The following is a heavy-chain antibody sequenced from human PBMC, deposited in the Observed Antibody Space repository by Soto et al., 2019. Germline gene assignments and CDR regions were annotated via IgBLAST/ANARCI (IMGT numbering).Heavy chain of an antibody. CDR1: GFPFSSYS. V-gene: IGHV3-23*01. Sequence: EVQLLESGGGLVQPGGALRLSCAASGFPFSSYSMNWVRQAPGKGVEWVATVGGGGENTFYADTVKGRFTMSRDASQNTLYLQMNSLRAEDTAVYFCARRDSGSGSSPPLINYWGQGTLVTVSS. CDR2: VGGGGENT. J-gene: IGHJ4*02. D-gene: IGHD3-10*01. CDR3: ARRDSGSGSSPPLINY.